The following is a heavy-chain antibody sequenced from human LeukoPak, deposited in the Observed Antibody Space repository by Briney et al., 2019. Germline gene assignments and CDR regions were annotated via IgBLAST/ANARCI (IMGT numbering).Heavy chain of an antibody. J-gene: IGHJ4*02. D-gene: IGHD6-13*01. Sequence: GGSLRLSCAASGFTVSGNYMSWVRQAPGKGLEWVSVIYTAGSTSYADSVKGRITTSRDNSKNTLYLQMNSLRAEDTAVYFCAGGSSWPGFSYWGQGTLLTVSS. CDR3: AGGSSWPGFSY. V-gene: IGHV3-53*01. CDR2: IYTAGST. CDR1: GFTVSGNY.